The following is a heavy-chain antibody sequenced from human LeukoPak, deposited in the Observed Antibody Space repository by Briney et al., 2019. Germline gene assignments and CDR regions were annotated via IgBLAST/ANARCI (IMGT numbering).Heavy chain of an antibody. CDR2: INHSGST. Sequence: SETLSLTCAVYGGSFSGYYWSWIRQPPGKGLEWIGEINHSGSTNYNPSLKSRVTISVDTSKNQFSLKLSSVTAADTAVYYCARSEGATMTFDYWGQETLVTVSS. J-gene: IGHJ4*02. CDR1: GGSFSGYY. D-gene: IGHD1-26*01. CDR3: ARSEGATMTFDY. V-gene: IGHV4-34*01.